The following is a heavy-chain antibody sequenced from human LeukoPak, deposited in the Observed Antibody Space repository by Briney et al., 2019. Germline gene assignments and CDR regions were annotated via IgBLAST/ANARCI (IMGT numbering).Heavy chain of an antibody. CDR3: AREGRAIAFDI. J-gene: IGHJ3*02. CDR1: GFTVSSNY. V-gene: IGHV3-53*01. D-gene: IGHD3-10*01. CDR2: IYSGGST. Sequence: GGSLRLSCAASGFTVSSNYMSWVRQAPGKGLEWVSVIYSGGSTYYADSVKGRFTISRDNAKNSLYLQMNTLRAEDTAVYYCAREGRAIAFDIWGQGTMVTVSS.